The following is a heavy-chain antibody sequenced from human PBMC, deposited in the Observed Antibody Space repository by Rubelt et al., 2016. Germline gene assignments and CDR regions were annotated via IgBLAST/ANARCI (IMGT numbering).Heavy chain of an antibody. CDR1: GFSLSRGVG. J-gene: IGHJ4*02. CDR2: IYWDDDR. V-gene: IGHV2-5*02. D-gene: IGHD2-2*01. Sequence: QITLKESGPTLVKPTQTLTLTCTFSGFSLSRGVGVGWIRQPPGRALEWLALIYWDDDRRYSPSLRSSLTITKDTSRNQVDLTLTNVDPVDTATYYCAHNDYASGGNLFAYWGQGALVTVSP. CDR3: AHNDYASGGNLFAY.